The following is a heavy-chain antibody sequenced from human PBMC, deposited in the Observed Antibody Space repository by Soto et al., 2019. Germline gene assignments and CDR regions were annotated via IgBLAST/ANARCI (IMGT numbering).Heavy chain of an antibody. V-gene: IGHV1-46*01. CDR3: ARGRRLWFGELLSWFDP. J-gene: IGHJ5*02. CDR1: GYTFTSYY. CDR2: INPSGGST. D-gene: IGHD3-10*01. Sequence: ASVKVSCKASGYTFTSYYMHWVRQAPGQGLEWMGIINPSGGSTSYAQKFQGRVTMTRDTSTSTVYMELSSLRSEDTAVYYCARGRRLWFGELLSWFDPWGQGTLVTVS.